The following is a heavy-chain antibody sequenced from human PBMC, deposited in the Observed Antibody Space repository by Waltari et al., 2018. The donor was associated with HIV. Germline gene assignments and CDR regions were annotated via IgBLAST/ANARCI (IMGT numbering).Heavy chain of an antibody. CDR3: ARGPMYKWFDP. J-gene: IGHJ5*02. CDR2: ISWRSGNI. Sequence: EGQLVESGGDLVQPGGSLRLSGVASGFKFDDYAMHWVRQAPWKGLEWVSGISWRSGNIAYADSVRGLFTISRDNAKKSLYLRMNSLRAEDTALYYCARGPMYKWFDPWGQGTLVTVSS. CDR1: GFKFDDYA. V-gene: IGHV3-9*01. D-gene: IGHD3-10*02.